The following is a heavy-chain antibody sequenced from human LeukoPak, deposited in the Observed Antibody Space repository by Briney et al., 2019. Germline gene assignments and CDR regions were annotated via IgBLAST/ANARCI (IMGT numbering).Heavy chain of an antibody. CDR3: ARGKTTVTTPSYYYYYMDV. CDR2: IIPIFGTA. Sequence: GASVTVSCKASGGTFSSYAISWVRQAPGQGLEWMGGIIPIFGTANYAQKFQGRVTITTDESTSTAYMELSSLRSEDTAVYYCARGKTTVTTPSYYYYYMDVWGKGTTVTVSS. V-gene: IGHV1-69*05. D-gene: IGHD4-11*01. J-gene: IGHJ6*03. CDR1: GGTFSSYA.